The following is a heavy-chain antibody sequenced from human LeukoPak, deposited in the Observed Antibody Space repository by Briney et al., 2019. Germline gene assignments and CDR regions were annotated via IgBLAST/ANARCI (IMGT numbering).Heavy chain of an antibody. J-gene: IGHJ4*02. V-gene: IGHV3-23*01. CDR2: ISGSGGST. CDR1: GFTFSSYA. Sequence: EGSLRLSCAASGFTFSSYAMSWVRQAPGKGLEWVSAISGSGGSTYYADSVKGRFTISRDNSKNTLYLQMNSLRAEDTAVYYCAKDRESSGWFYFDYWGQGTLVTVSS. CDR3: AKDRESSGWFYFDY. D-gene: IGHD6-19*01.